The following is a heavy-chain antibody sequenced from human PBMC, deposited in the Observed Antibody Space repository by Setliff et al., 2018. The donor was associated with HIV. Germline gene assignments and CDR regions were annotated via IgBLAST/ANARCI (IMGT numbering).Heavy chain of an antibody. D-gene: IGHD2-21*01. V-gene: IGHV1-18*01. CDR2: ISGYDGDT. CDR3: ARGIDPRHYNYFYYMDV. CDR1: GYTFTSYG. Sequence: ASVKVSCKASGYTFTSYGVSWVRQAPGQGLEWMGWISGYDGDTHYVQKFQGRVTMTIDPSTRTAYMEVRSLRSDDTAVYYCARGIDPRHYNYFYYMDVWGTGTTVTVSS. J-gene: IGHJ6*03.